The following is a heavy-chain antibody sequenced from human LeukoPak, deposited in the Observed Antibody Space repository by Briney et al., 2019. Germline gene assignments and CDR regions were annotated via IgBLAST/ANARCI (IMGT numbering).Heavy chain of an antibody. V-gene: IGHV3-9*01. D-gene: IGHD3-22*01. CDR2: ISWNSGSI. Sequence: GGFLRLSCAASGFTFDDYAMHWVRQAPGKGLEWVSGISWNSGSIGYADSVKGRFTISRDNAKNSLYLQMNSLRAEDTALYYCAKPRYYYDSSGYQKHDAFDIWGQGTMVTVSS. CDR3: AKPRYYYDSSGYQKHDAFDI. CDR1: GFTFDDYA. J-gene: IGHJ3*02.